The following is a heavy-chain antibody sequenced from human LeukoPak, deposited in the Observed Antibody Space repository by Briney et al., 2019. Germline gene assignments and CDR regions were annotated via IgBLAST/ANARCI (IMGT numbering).Heavy chain of an antibody. D-gene: IGHD4-11*01. J-gene: IGHJ4*02. CDR2: INPNSGGI. CDR1: GYTFTSYD. CDR3: ASLGYSNYGVDY. Sequence: GASVKVSCKASGYTFTSYDINWVRQAPGQGLEWMGWINPNSGGINYAQKFQGRVTMTRDTSISTAYMELSRLRSDDTAVYYCASLGYSNYGVDYWGQGTLVTVSS. V-gene: IGHV1-2*02.